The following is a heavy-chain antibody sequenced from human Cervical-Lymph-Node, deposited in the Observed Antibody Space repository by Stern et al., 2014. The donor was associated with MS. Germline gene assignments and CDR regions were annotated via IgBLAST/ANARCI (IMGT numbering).Heavy chain of an antibody. CDR1: GFSFSTYG. CDR2: ISSSGTYI. Sequence: EVQLVESGGGLVKPGGSLRLSCDASGFSFSTYGMNWVRQAPGKGLEWVSFISSSGTYIYYADSVKVRLTISRDNAKNSLFLQLKSLRAEDTAVYFCARGGDYGNPFDYWGQGTLVTVSS. D-gene: IGHD4-17*01. V-gene: IGHV3-21*06. CDR3: ARGGDYGNPFDY. J-gene: IGHJ4*02.